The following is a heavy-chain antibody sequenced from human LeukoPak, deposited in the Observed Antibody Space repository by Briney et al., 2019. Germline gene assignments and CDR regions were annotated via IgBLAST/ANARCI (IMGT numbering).Heavy chain of an antibody. CDR3: ARQEGTAMVPFDY. Sequence: GESLKMSCKGSGYSFASYWIGWVRQMPGKGLEWMGIIYPGDSDTRYSPSFQGQVTISADKSISTAYLQWSSLKASDTAMYYCARQEGTAMVPFDYWGQGTLVTVSS. CDR1: GYSFASYW. J-gene: IGHJ4*02. D-gene: IGHD5-18*01. V-gene: IGHV5-51*01. CDR2: IYPGDSDT.